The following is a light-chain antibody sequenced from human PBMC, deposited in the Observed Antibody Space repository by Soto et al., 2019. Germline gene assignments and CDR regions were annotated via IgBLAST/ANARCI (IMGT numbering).Light chain of an antibody. CDR3: QQFNSYALT. Sequence: AIQLTQSPSSLSGSVGDRDTITCRASQGISSALAWYQQKPGKAPKLLIYDASSLESGVPSRFSGSGSGTDFTLTISSLQPEDFAAYYCQQFNSYALTFGGGTKVEIK. V-gene: IGKV1-13*02. CDR2: DAS. CDR1: QGISSA. J-gene: IGKJ4*01.